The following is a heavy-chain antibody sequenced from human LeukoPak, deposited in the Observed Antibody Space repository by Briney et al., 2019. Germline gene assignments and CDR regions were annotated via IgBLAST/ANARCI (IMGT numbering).Heavy chain of an antibody. CDR1: GGSISSTTYY. CDR2: ISYSGST. J-gene: IGHJ4*02. V-gene: IGHV4-39*07. CDR3: AGTYYDFVWGSYRLDY. Sequence: SETPSLTCTVSGGSISSTTYYWDWIRQPPGTGLEWIGSISYSGSTYYNPSLKSRVTISLDTSKSQFSLKLNSVTAADTAVYYCAGTYYDFVWGSYRLDYWGQGTLVTVSS. D-gene: IGHD3-16*02.